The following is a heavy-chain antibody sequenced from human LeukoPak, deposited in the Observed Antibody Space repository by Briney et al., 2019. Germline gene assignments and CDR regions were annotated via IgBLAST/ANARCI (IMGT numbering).Heavy chain of an antibody. CDR1: GFTFSSYA. CDR3: ARVGQQLVNWFGVDP. V-gene: IGHV3-30-3*01. D-gene: IGHD6-13*01. CDR2: ISYDGSNK. Sequence: GGSLRLSCAASGFTFSSYAMHWVRQAPGKGLEWVAVISYDGSNKYYADSVKGRFTISRDNSKNTLYLQMNSLRAEDTAVYYCARVGQQLVNWFGVDPWGQGTLVTVSS. J-gene: IGHJ5*02.